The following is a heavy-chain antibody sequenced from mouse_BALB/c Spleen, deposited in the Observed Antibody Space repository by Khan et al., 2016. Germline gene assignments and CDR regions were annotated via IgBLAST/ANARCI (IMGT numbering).Heavy chain of an antibody. Sequence: QIQLVQSGPELKKPGETVKISCKASEYTFTNYGMNWVKQAPGKGLEWMGWINTNTGDPTYAEEFKGRFAFSLEASASTAYLQINNLKNEDSAADFCARTGDYPYYAMDYWGQGTSVTVSS. J-gene: IGHJ4*01. V-gene: IGHV9-3*02. D-gene: IGHD2-13*01. CDR2: INTNTGDP. CDR3: ARTGDYPYYAMDY. CDR1: EYTFTNYG.